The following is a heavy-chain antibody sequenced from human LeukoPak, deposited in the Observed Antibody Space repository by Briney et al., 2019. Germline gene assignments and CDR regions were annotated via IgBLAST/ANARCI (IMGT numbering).Heavy chain of an antibody. CDR3: ARDEDWELLDDAFDI. CDR1: GFTFSSYS. D-gene: IGHD1-26*01. Sequence: GGSLRLSCAASGFTFSSYSMNWVRQAPGKGLEWVSSISSSSSYIYYADSVKGRFTISRDNAKNSLYLQMNSLRAEDTAVYYCARDEDWELLDDAFDIWAKGQWSPSLQ. CDR2: ISSSSSYI. V-gene: IGHV3-21*01. J-gene: IGHJ3*02.